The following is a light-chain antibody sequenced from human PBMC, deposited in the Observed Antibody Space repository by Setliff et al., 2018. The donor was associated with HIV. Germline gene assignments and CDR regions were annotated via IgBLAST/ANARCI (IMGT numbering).Light chain of an antibody. CDR2: SNN. Sequence: QSVLTQPPSTSGTPGQRVTISCSGSSSNIRTNAVNWYQQLSGTAPKLLIYSNNQRPSGVPDRFSGSKSGTSASLAISGLQFEDEADYYCASWDDSLNGQVFGTGTKVTVL. CDR3: ASWDDSLNGQV. V-gene: IGLV1-44*01. CDR1: SSNIRTNA. J-gene: IGLJ1*01.